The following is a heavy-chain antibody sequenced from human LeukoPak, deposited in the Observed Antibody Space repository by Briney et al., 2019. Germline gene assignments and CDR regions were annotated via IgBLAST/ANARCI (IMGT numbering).Heavy chain of an antibody. V-gene: IGHV3-30-3*01. CDR1: GFTFSSYA. Sequence: GGSLRLSCAASGFTFSSYAMHWVRQAPGKGLEWVAVISYDGSNKYYADSVKGRFTISRDNSKNTLYLQMNSLRAEDTAVYYCARDPYGDYYFDYWGQGTLVTVSS. CDR3: ARDPYGDYYFDY. CDR2: ISYDGSNK. D-gene: IGHD4-17*01. J-gene: IGHJ4*02.